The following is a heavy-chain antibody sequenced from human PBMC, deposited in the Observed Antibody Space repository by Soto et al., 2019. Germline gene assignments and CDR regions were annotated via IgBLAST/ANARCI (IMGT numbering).Heavy chain of an antibody. CDR1: GSKFPASY. CDR3: ARLSKGYCSDTSCYSWLAP. Sequence: ASLQVYRTSSGSKFPASYMYWLRQDTGKLLEWMGWINPGSGATSYAQTFQGRVTMTRDTSINTVYMEVTSLRPDDTAVYYCARLSKGYCSDTSCYSWLAPWGQGTLVTFSS. CDR2: INPGSGAT. D-gene: IGHD2-2*01. V-gene: IGHV1-2*02. J-gene: IGHJ5*02.